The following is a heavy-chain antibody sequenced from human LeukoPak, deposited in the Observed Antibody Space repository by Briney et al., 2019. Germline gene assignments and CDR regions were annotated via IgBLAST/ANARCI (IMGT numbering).Heavy chain of an antibody. CDR2: ISGSGGST. D-gene: IGHD3-16*01. J-gene: IGHJ4*02. CDR1: GFTFSSYA. Sequence: GSLRLSCAASGFTFSSYAMSWVRQAPGKGLEWVSAISGSGGSTYYSDSVKGRFTISRDNSENTLYLQLNSLRAEDTAVYYCAKGGWGTVLDYWGQGTLVTVSP. V-gene: IGHV3-23*01. CDR3: AKGGWGTVLDY.